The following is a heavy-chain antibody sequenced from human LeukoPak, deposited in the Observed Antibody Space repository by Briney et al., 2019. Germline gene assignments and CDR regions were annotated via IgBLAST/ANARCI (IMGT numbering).Heavy chain of an antibody. V-gene: IGHV3-23*01. J-gene: IGHJ4*02. CDR3: ATGRYYFDD. CDR1: GFTFISYV. CDR2: ISGSGGDT. Sequence: PGRSLRLSCAASGFTFISYVMSWVRQAPGEGLEWVSTISGSGGDTYYADSMKGRFTISRDNSKNTLYLQMNSLRAEDTAIYYCATGRYYFDDWGQGTLVTVSS.